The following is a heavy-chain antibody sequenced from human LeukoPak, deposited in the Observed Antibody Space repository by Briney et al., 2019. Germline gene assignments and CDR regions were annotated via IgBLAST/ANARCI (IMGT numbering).Heavy chain of an antibody. D-gene: IGHD2-15*01. V-gene: IGHV1-2*02. Sequence: ASVKVSCKASGYTFTGYYIHWVRQAPGQGLEWMGWINPNSGGTNYAQKFQGRVTMTRDTSISTAYMELSRLTSDDTAVYYCARTGQLYCSSSSCEGDYWGQGTLVTVSS. CDR2: INPNSGGT. CDR1: GYTFTGYY. CDR3: ARTGQLYCSSSSCEGDY. J-gene: IGHJ4*02.